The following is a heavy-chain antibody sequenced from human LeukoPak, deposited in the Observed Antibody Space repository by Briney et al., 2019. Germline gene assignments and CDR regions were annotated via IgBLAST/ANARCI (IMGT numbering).Heavy chain of an antibody. J-gene: IGHJ4*02. Sequence: SETLSLTCTVSGVSVSSYYWTWLRQPPGKGLEWIGSSYFSGSTKYNPSLKSRVTLSLDTSRNQFSLQLSSVTAADTAVYYCARRSRYSNYYFDYWGQGTLVTVSS. CDR1: GVSVSSYY. CDR2: SYFSGST. D-gene: IGHD4-11*01. V-gene: IGHV4-59*02. CDR3: ARRSRYSNYYFDY.